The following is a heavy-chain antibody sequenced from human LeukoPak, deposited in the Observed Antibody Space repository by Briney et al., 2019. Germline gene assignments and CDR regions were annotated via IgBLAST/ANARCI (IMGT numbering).Heavy chain of an antibody. J-gene: IGHJ4*02. D-gene: IGHD6-19*01. CDR3: AKRSAESSGYFDY. CDR2: ITSDGTSI. V-gene: IGHV3-74*03. Sequence: GGSLRLSCAASGFSFSITWMHWVRQVPGQGLVWVARITSDGTSISYAESVKGRFTISRDNSKNTLYLQMNSLRAEDTGVYYCAKRSAESSGYFDYWGQGTLVTVSS. CDR1: GFSFSITW.